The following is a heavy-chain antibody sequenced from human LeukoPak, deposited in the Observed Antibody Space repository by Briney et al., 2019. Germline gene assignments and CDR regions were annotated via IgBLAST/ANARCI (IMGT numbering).Heavy chain of an antibody. D-gene: IGHD3-16*01. CDR1: GFTLSRYW. CDR3: AREFEATGFWAFDY. V-gene: IGHV3-74*01. CDR2: MNSDRSAT. Sequence: GGSLRLSCAVSGFTLSRYWMHWVRQAPGKGLAWVSRMNSDRSATTYADSVKGRFTISRDNAKNTLYLQMNSLRAEDTAVYYCAREFEATGFWAFDYWGQGTLVTASS. J-gene: IGHJ4*02.